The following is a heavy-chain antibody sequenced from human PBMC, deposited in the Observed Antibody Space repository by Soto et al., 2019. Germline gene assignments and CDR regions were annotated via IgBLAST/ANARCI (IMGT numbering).Heavy chain of an antibody. J-gene: IGHJ3*02. V-gene: IGHV4-30-4*01. CDR1: GGSISSGDYY. CDR3: ARDPTHTAGMGAFDI. D-gene: IGHD6-13*01. CDR2: IYYSGST. Sequence: QVQLQESGPGLVKPSQTLSLTCTVSGGSISSGDYYWSWIRQPPGKGLEWIGYIYYSGSTYYNPSRRSRVIKXXEXSXXQFSLKLSSVTAADTAVYYCARDPTHTAGMGAFDIWGQGTMVTVSS.